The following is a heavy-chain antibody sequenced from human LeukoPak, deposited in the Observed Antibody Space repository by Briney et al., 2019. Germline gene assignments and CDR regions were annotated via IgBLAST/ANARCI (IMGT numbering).Heavy chain of an antibody. CDR3: AFGGVIGPDC. D-gene: IGHD3-16*02. Sequence: SETLCLTCAVYGGSFSGYYWSWIRQPPGKGLEWIGEINHSGSTNYNPSLKSRVTISVDTPKNQCSLKLSSVTAADTAVYYCAFGGVIGPDCWGQGTQVTVSS. CDR2: INHSGST. J-gene: IGHJ4*02. CDR1: GGSFSGYY. V-gene: IGHV4-34*01.